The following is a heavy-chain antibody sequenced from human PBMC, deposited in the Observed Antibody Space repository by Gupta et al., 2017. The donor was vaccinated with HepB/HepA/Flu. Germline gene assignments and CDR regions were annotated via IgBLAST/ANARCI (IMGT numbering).Heavy chain of an antibody. V-gene: IGHV3-30-3*01. CDR2: ISSDGNNK. Sequence: GKGLEWVAVISSDGNNKFYADSVKGRFTISRDNSKNTLYLQMNSLRGEDTALYYCARTDSLDYWGQGALVTVSS. CDR3: ARTDSLDY. J-gene: IGHJ4*02.